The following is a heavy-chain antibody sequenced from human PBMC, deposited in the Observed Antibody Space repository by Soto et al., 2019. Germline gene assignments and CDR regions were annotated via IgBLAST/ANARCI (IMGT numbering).Heavy chain of an antibody. D-gene: IGHD6-13*01. CDR2: IYYSGST. CDR1: GGSISSGGYY. Sequence: PSETLSLTCTVSGGSISSGGYYWSWIRQHPGKGLEWIGYIYYSGSTYYNPSLKSRVTISVDTSKNQFSLKLSSVTAADTAVYYCARVKDLYSSSWYPNWFDPWGQGTLVTVSS. CDR3: ARVKDLYSSSWYPNWFDP. V-gene: IGHV4-31*03. J-gene: IGHJ5*02.